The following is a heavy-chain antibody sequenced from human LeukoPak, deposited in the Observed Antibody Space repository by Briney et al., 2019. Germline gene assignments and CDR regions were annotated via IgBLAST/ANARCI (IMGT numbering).Heavy chain of an antibody. J-gene: IGHJ3*02. Sequence: PGGSLRLSCAASGFTVSSNYMSWVRQAPGKGLEWVSVIYSGGSTYYADSVKGRFTISRDNSKNTLYLQMNSLRAEDTAVYYCARRHSISSYTFDIWGQGTMVTVSS. V-gene: IGHV3-53*01. CDR1: GFTVSSNY. D-gene: IGHD2/OR15-2a*01. CDR2: IYSGGST. CDR3: ARRHSISSYTFDI.